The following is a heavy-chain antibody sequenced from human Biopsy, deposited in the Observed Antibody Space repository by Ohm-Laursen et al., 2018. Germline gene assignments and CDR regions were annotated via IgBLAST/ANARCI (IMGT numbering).Heavy chain of an antibody. Sequence: PSVKASCKTSGDTFSRSAFFWVRQAPGQGLVYLGRIIPIVGITNHAQTFQGRITLTADKSTFMVYMELSRLRSDDTAIYYCARGGSGSGYYGMDVWGQGATVSVSS. D-gene: IGHD3-10*01. V-gene: IGHV1-69*04. CDR1: GDTFSRSA. CDR3: ARGGSGSGYYGMDV. CDR2: IIPIVGIT. J-gene: IGHJ6*02.